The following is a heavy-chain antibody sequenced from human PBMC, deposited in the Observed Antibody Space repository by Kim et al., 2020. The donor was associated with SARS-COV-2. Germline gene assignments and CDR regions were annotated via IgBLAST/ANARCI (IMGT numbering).Heavy chain of an antibody. Sequence: KFQGRVTITADESTSTAYMELSSLRSEDTAVYYCARESPQYCGGDCYVDYWGQGTLVTVSS. V-gene: IGHV1-69*01. J-gene: IGHJ4*02. CDR3: ARESPQYCGGDCYVDY. D-gene: IGHD2-21*02.